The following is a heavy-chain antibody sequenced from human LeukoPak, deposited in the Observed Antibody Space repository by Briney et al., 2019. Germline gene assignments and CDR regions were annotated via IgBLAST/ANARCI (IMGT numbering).Heavy chain of an antibody. CDR1: GYTLTELS. V-gene: IGHV1-24*01. D-gene: IGHD2-2*01. J-gene: IGHJ2*01. CDR3: ATLVVPAANADRYFDL. CDR2: FDPEDGET. Sequence: ASVKVSCKVSGYTLTELSMHWVRQAPGKGLEWMGGFDPEDGETIYAQKFQGRVTMTEDTSTDTAYMELSSLRSEDTAVYYCATLVVPAANADRYFDLWGRGTLVTVPS.